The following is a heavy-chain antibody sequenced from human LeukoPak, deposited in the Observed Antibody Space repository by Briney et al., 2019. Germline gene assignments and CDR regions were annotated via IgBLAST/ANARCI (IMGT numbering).Heavy chain of an antibody. J-gene: IGHJ4*02. CDR3: ARDRDVLLLFGDTYYFDY. V-gene: IGHV1-2*06. CDR2: INPNSGGT. CDR1: GYTFTGYY. D-gene: IGHD3-10*01. Sequence: ASVKVSCKASGYTFTGYYMHWVRQAPGQGLEWMGRINPNSGGTNYAQKFQGRVTMTRDTSISTAYMELSRLRSDDTAVYYCARDRDVLLLFGDTYYFDYWGQGTLVTVSS.